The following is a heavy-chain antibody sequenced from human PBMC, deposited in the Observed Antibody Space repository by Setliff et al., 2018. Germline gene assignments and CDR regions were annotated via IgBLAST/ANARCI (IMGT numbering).Heavy chain of an antibody. D-gene: IGHD3-10*01. CDR1: GVSFSDYY. Sequence: SETLSLTCTVYGVSFSDYYWGWVRQSPGKGLDWIGEINHSGTTNYDPSLEGRISISVDTSKRQFSLKLTSVTTADTAVYYCARRWNFGPYGSGIHDGFDMWGQGTMVTVSS. V-gene: IGHV4-34*01. CDR3: ARRWNFGPYGSGIHDGFDM. J-gene: IGHJ3*02. CDR2: INHSGTT.